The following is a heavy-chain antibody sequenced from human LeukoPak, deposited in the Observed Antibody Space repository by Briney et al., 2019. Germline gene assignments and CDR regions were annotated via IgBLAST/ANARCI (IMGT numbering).Heavy chain of an antibody. J-gene: IGHJ6*03. D-gene: IGHD3-10*01. CDR3: GKGAWVRGVPNYSYYHMGV. CDR2: ISGRGVGT. Sequence: GGSLRLSCAASGFDFNNYAMTWVRQAPGRALEWVSTISGRGVGTYYADSVKGRFTVSRDNSQNTLYLQMNVLGAGDTAVYYCGKGAWVRGVPNYSYYHMGVWGKETT. CDR1: GFDFNNYA. V-gene: IGHV3-23*01.